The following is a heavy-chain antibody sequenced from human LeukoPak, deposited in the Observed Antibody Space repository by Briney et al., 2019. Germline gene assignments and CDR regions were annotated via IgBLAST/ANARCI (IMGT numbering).Heavy chain of an antibody. V-gene: IGHV4-34*01. CDR2: INHSGST. CDR3: ARGPNSGAFDY. J-gene: IGHJ4*02. D-gene: IGHD1-26*01. Sequence: SETLSLTCAVYGGSFSGYYWSWIRQPPGKGLEWIGEINHSGSTNYNPSLKSRVTISVDTSKNQFSLKLSSVTAADTAVHYCARGPNSGAFDYWGQGTLVTVSS. CDR1: GGSFSGYY.